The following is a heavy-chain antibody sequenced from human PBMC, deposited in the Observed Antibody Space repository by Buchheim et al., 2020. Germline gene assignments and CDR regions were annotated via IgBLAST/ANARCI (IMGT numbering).Heavy chain of an antibody. CDR1: GGSISGDY. V-gene: IGHV4-59*01. Sequence: QVQLQESGPGQVKPSETLSLTCTVSGGSISGDYWSWIRQSPGKGLEWIGCIFYSGNTHYNPSLKSRVTISSDKSKNQFSLKLNSVTAADTAVYYCARGSRNSWHLLHWGQGTL. CDR3: ARGSRNSWHLLH. D-gene: IGHD6-13*01. J-gene: IGHJ1*01. CDR2: IFYSGNT.